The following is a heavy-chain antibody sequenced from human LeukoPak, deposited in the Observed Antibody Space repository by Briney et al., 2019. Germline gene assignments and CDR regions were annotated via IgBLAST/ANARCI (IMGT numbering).Heavy chain of an antibody. D-gene: IGHD6-13*01. V-gene: IGHV1-18*01. CDR2: LSAYNGNT. Sequence: ASVKVSCKASGYTFTSYGISWVRQAPGQGLEWMGWLSAYNGNTNYAQKLQGRVTMTTDTSTSTAYMELRSLRSDDTAVYYCARDLIAAAGTWAYYYGMDVWGQGTTVTVSS. J-gene: IGHJ6*02. CDR1: GYTFTSYG. CDR3: ARDLIAAAGTWAYYYGMDV.